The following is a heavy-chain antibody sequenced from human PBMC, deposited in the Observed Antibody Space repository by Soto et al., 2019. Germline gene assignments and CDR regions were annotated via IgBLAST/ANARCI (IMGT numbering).Heavy chain of an antibody. CDR2: ISWNSGSI. D-gene: IGHD2-15*01. CDR3: AKDTGTRSPLSGDCFDY. CDR1: GFTFDDYA. J-gene: IGHJ4*02. Sequence: GGSLRLSCAASGFTFDDYAMHWVRQAPGKGLEWVSGISWNSGSIGYADSVKGRFTISRDNAKNSLYLQMNSLRAEDTALYYCAKDTGTRSPLSGDCFDYWGQGTLVTVSS. V-gene: IGHV3-9*01.